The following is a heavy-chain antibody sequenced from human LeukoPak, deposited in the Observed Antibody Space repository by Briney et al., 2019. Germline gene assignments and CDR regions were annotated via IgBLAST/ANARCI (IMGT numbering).Heavy chain of an antibody. CDR1: GGSISSSSYY. D-gene: IGHD6-19*01. J-gene: IGHJ3*02. V-gene: IGHV4-39*07. CDR3: ARDRAYIGIAVAGSAFDI. CDR2: IYYSGST. Sequence: SETLSLTCTVSGGSISSSSYYWGWIRQPPGKGLEWIGSIYYSGSTYYNPSLKSRVTISVDTSKNQFSLKLSSVTAADTAVYYCARDRAYIGIAVAGSAFDIWGQGTMVTVSS.